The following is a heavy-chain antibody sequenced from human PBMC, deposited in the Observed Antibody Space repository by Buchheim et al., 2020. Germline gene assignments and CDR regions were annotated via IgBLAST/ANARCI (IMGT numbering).Heavy chain of an antibody. D-gene: IGHD6-13*01. CDR3: AKGDSSSWYVLGYYYYGMDV. Sequence: QVQLVESGGGVVQPGRSLRLSCAASGFTFSSYGMHWVRQAPGKGLEWVAVISYDGSNKYYADSVKGRFTISRDNSKNTLYLQMNSLRAEDTAVYYCAKGDSSSWYVLGYYYYGMDVWGQGTT. J-gene: IGHJ6*02. CDR2: ISYDGSNK. V-gene: IGHV3-30*18. CDR1: GFTFSSYG.